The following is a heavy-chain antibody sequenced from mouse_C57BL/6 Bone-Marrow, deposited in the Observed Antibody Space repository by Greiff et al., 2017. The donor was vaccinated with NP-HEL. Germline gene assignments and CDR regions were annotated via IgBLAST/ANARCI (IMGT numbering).Heavy chain of an antibody. CDR2: IYPGDGDT. V-gene: IGHV1-80*01. CDR1: GYAFSSYW. CDR3: ASRGYFDV. Sequence: VKLMESGAELVKPGASVKISCKASGYAFSSYWMNWVKQSPGKGLEWIGQIYPGDGDTNYNGNFKGKSTLTADKASGTAYMQLSSLTSEDSAVYFCASRGYFDVWGTGTTVTVSS. J-gene: IGHJ1*03.